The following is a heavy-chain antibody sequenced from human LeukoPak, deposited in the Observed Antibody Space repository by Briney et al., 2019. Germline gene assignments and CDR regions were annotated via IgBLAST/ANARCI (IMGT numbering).Heavy chain of an antibody. D-gene: IGHD5-18*01. J-gene: IGHJ5*02. CDR2: INHSGST. CDR1: GGSFSGYY. CDR3: ARTGYSYGSKGP. Sequence: PSETLSLTCAVYGGSFSGYYWSWIRQPPGKGLEWIGEINHSGSTNYNPSLKSRVTISVDTSKNQFSLKLSSVTAADTAVHYCARTGYSYGSKGPWGQGTLVTVSS. V-gene: IGHV4-34*01.